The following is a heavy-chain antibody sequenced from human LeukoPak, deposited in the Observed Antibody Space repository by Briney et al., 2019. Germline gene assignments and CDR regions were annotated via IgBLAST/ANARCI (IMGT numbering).Heavy chain of an antibody. CDR1: GFTFSNYA. CDR3: AKRSGDY. Sequence: GGSLRLSCAASGFTFSNYAMSWVRQAPGKGLEWVSAISDTGGYTYYADSVKGRFTISRDNSKNTLYLQMNSLRAEDTTVYYCAKRSGDYWGQGTLVTVSS. V-gene: IGHV3-23*01. CDR2: ISDTGGYT. D-gene: IGHD3-10*01. J-gene: IGHJ4*02.